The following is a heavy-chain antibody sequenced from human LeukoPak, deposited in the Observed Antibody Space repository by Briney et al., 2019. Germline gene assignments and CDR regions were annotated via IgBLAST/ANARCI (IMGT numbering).Heavy chain of an antibody. D-gene: IGHD1-26*01. CDR2: IYHSGST. Sequence: PSETLSLTCTVSGGSISSYYWGWIRQPPGKGLEWIGSIYHSGSTYYNPSLKSRVTISVDTSKNQFSLKLSSVTAADTAVYYCARDRLEVGATHREDYWGQGTLVTVSS. J-gene: IGHJ4*02. CDR3: ARDRLEVGATHREDY. V-gene: IGHV4-38-2*02. CDR1: GGSISSYY.